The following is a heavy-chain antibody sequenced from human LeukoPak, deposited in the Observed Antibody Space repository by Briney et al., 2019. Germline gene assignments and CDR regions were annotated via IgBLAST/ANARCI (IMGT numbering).Heavy chain of an antibody. J-gene: IGHJ3*02. CDR3: ARAQDCDSSGIVDAFDM. V-gene: IGHV3-33*01. CDR2: IWYDGSKK. D-gene: IGHD3-22*01. CDR1: GFTFSIYV. Sequence: GGSLRLSGAASGFTFSIYVMHWVRQAPGKGLEWVAVIWYDGSKKYYADSVKGRFTISRDNSKNTLYLQMNSLRVEDTAVYYCARAQDCDSSGIVDAFDMWGHATMVTVSS.